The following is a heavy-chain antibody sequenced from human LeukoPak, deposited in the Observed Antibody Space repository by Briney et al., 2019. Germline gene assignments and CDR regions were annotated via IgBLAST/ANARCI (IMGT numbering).Heavy chain of an antibody. Sequence: GGSLRLSCAASGFTFSSYSMNWVRQAPGKGLEWVSSISSSSSYIYYADSVKGRFTISRDNAKNSLYLQMNSLRAEDTAVYYCARDSRITIFGVVIRSPSWRYGTDVWGQGTTVTVSS. CDR3: ARDSRITIFGVVIRSPSWRYGTDV. D-gene: IGHD3-3*01. CDR1: GFTFSSYS. CDR2: ISSSSSYI. J-gene: IGHJ6*02. V-gene: IGHV3-21*01.